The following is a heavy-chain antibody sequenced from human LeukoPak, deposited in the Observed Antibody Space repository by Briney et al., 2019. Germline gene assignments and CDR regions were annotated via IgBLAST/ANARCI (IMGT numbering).Heavy chain of an antibody. CDR3: AGLSKDIVVVPAAIDLDY. CDR2: ISAYNGNT. CDR1: GYTFTSYG. J-gene: IGHJ4*02. V-gene: IGHV1-18*01. D-gene: IGHD2-2*01. Sequence: GASVKVSCKASGYTFTSYGISWVRQAPGQGLEWMGWISAYNGNTNYAQKLQGRVTMTTDTSTSTAYMELRSLRSDDTAVYYCAGLSKDIVVVPAAIDLDYWGQGTLVTVSS.